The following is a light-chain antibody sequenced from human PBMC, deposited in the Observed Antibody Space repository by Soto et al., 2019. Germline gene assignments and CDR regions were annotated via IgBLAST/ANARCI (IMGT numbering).Light chain of an antibody. V-gene: IGLV2-8*01. CDR3: NSFAGSKYV. Sequence: QSVLTQPPSASGSPGQSVTISCTGTSSDVGAYNSVSWYQQHPGKVPKVMIYEVSKRPSGVPDRFSGSKSGNTASLTVSGLQPEDEADYYCNSFAGSKYVFGTGTKVTVL. CDR1: SSDVGAYNS. CDR2: EVS. J-gene: IGLJ1*01.